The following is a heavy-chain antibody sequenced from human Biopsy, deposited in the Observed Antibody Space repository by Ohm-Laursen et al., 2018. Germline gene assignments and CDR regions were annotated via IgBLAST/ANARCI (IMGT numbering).Heavy chain of an antibody. CDR3: ARDGEAKYCKHGVCPSDF. CDR2: ISASGNHI. D-gene: IGHD2-8*01. CDR1: GFTFSGFS. J-gene: IGHJ4*02. Sequence: GSLRLSCAASGFTFSGFSMNWVRQAPGKGLEWVSSISASGNHIYYTDSVKGRFTVSRENGKNSVYLQMNSLRVEDTAVYYCARDGEAKYCKHGVCPSDFWGQGTLVTVSS. V-gene: IGHV3-21*01.